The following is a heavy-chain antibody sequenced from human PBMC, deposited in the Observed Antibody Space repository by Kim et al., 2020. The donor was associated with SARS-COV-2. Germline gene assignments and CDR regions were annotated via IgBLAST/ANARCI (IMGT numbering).Heavy chain of an antibody. CDR2: ISGSGGNT. CDR1: GFTFSSYA. Sequence: GGSLRLSCAASGFTFSSYAMTWVRQAPGKGLEWVSAISGSGGNTYYADSVKGRFTISRDNSKSTLYLQMNSLRVEDTAVYYCAKSWGGYYVLDVWGQGTTVTVS. CDR3: AKSWGGYYVLDV. J-gene: IGHJ6*02. D-gene: IGHD3-3*01. V-gene: IGHV3-23*01.